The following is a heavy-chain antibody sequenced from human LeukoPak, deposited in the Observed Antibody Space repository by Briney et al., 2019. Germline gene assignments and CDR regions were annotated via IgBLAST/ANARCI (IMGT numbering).Heavy chain of an antibody. CDR1: DGSISSNSYY. CDR3: AREDGYNYWYFDL. Sequence: SETLSLTCTVSDGSISSNSYYWGWVRQPPGRGLEWVGSIYYSGTTYYNPSLNSRVTISVDTSKNQFSLKLSSMTAADTAVYYCAREDGYNYWYFDLWGRGTLVTVSS. CDR2: IYYSGTT. V-gene: IGHV4-39*02. J-gene: IGHJ2*01. D-gene: IGHD5-24*01.